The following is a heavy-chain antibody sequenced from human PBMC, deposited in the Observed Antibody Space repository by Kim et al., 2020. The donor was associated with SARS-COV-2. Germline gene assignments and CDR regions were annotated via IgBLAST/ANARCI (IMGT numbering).Heavy chain of an antibody. CDR2: IYYSGST. Sequence: SETLSLTCTVSGGSISSGGYYWSWIRQHPGKGLEWIWYIYYSGSTYYNPSLKSRVTISVDTSKNQFSLKLSSVTAADTAVYYCARDEGSNGYWDYYYGMDVWGQGTTVTVSS. D-gene: IGHD3-22*01. J-gene: IGHJ6*02. V-gene: IGHV4-31*03. CDR3: ARDEGSNGYWDYYYGMDV. CDR1: GGSISSGGYY.